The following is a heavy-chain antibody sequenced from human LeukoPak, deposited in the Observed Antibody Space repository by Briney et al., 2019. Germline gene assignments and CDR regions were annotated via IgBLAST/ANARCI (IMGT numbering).Heavy chain of an antibody. J-gene: IGHJ3*02. CDR3: ARSQGLFSVGATAAFDI. CDR1: GGSFSGYY. Sequence: LETLSLTCAVYGGSFSGYYWSWIRQPPGKGLEWIGEINHSGSTNYNPSLKSRVTISVDTSKNQFSLKLSSVTAADTAVYYCARSQGLFSVGATAAFDIWGQGTMVTVSS. D-gene: IGHD1-26*01. CDR2: INHSGST. V-gene: IGHV4-34*01.